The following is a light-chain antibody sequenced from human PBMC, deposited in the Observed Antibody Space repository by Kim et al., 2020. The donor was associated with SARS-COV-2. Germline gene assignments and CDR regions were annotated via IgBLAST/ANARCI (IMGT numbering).Light chain of an antibody. CDR3: HHYYSYPLT. CDR2: ATS. Sequence: ASTGDRVTITCRASQDISSFLAWYQQKPGKAPKLLIYATSTLQSGVPSRFSGSGSGTDFTLTISCLQSEDFATYYCHHYYSYPLTFGGGTKVDIK. V-gene: IGKV1-8*01. CDR1: QDISSF. J-gene: IGKJ4*01.